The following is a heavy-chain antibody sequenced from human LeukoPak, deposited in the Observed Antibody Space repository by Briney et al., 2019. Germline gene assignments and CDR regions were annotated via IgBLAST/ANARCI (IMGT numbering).Heavy chain of an antibody. CDR1: GYTFNIYG. D-gene: IGHD2-21*01. V-gene: IGHV1-18*01. CDR3: ARARDPYYYYMDV. J-gene: IGHJ6*03. CDR2: ISTYNGNT. Sequence: GAPVKVSCKASGYTFNIYGISWVRQAPGQGLEWMAWISTYNGNTNYAQKLQGRVTMTTDTSTSTAYMELRSLRSDDTAVYYCARARDPYYYYMDVWGKGTTVTISS.